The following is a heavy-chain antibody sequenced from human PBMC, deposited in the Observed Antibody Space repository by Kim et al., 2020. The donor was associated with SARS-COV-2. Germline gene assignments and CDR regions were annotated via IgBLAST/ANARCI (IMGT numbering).Heavy chain of an antibody. Sequence: GGSLRLSCAASGFTFSSYAMSWVRQAPGKGLEWVSAISGSGGSTYYADSVKGRFTISRDNSKNTLYLQMNSLRAEDTAVYYCAKAYDFRSGYSFDYYYGMDVWGQGTTVTVSS. CDR3: AKAYDFRSGYSFDYYYGMDV. CDR2: ISGSGGST. CDR1: GFTFSSYA. J-gene: IGHJ6*02. V-gene: IGHV3-23*01. D-gene: IGHD3-3*01.